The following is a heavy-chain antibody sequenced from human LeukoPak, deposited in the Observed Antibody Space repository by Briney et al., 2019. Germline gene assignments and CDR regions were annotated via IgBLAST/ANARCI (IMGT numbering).Heavy chain of an antibody. CDR3: ARTSYCGGDCLDY. Sequence: SVKLSSKASGVTFSIYAISCVRQAPGQRLEWIGGIIPTFGTANYAQKFQGRVTITADASTSTAYMELSSLRSEDTAVYYCARTSYCGGDCLDYWGQGTLVTVSS. J-gene: IGHJ4*02. V-gene: IGHV1-69*13. CDR1: GVTFSIYA. D-gene: IGHD2-21*02. CDR2: IIPTFGTA.